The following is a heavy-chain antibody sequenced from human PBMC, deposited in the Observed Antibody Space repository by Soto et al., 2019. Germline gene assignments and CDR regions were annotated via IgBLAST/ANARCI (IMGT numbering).Heavy chain of an antibody. CDR2: IKQDGSEK. CDR1: GFTFSSYW. Sequence: EVQLVESGGGLVQPGGSLRLSCAASGFTFSSYWMSWVRQAPGKGLEWVANIKQDGSEKYYVDSVKGRFTISRDNAKNSLYLQMNSLRAEDTAVYYCAREYSSGGSCYFDYWGQGTLVTVSS. D-gene: IGHD2-15*01. J-gene: IGHJ4*02. V-gene: IGHV3-7*05. CDR3: AREYSSGGSCYFDY.